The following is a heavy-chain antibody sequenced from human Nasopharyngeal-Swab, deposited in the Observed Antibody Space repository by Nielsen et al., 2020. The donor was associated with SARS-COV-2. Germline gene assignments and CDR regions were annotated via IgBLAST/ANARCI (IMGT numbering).Heavy chain of an antibody. CDR2: IYSGGSST. CDR1: GFTFSSYA. D-gene: IGHD3-22*01. V-gene: IGHV3-23*03. Sequence: GESLKISCAAPGFTFSSYAMSWVRQAPGKGLEWVSVIYSGGSSTYYADSVKGRFTISRDNSKNTLYLQMNSLRAEDTAVYYCAKDLDYYDSSGYYGNAFDIWGQGTMVTVSS. CDR3: AKDLDYYDSSGYYGNAFDI. J-gene: IGHJ3*02.